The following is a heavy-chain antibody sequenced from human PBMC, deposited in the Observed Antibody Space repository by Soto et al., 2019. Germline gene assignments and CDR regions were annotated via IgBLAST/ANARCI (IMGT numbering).Heavy chain of an antibody. Sequence: GEALKISWKGSGYSFTSYWISWGRQMPGKGLEGMGRVDPSDSYTNYSPSFQGHVTISADKSISTAYLQWSSLKASDTAMYYCARQTTAIGYVYYYCMDVWGQGTTVTVSS. CDR3: ARQTTAIGYVYYYCMDV. V-gene: IGHV5-10-1*01. CDR2: VDPSDSYT. CDR1: GYSFTSYW. D-gene: IGHD5-18*01. J-gene: IGHJ6*02.